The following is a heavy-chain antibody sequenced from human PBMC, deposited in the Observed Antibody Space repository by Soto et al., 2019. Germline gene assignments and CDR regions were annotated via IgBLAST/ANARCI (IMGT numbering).Heavy chain of an antibody. Sequence: SGPTLVNPTQTLTLTCTFSGFSFSTSGVGVNWIRQPPGKALEWLALIYWNDDKRYSASLRSRLTITKDTAKNQVVLTLSNLDPVDTATYYCVRQTTGSLIVPVAITPYYYLGFDVWGQGTSVTVSS. CDR1: GFSFSTSGVG. CDR3: VRQTTGSLIVPVAITPYYYLGFDV. CDR2: IYWNDDK. J-gene: IGHJ6*02. V-gene: IGHV2-5*01. D-gene: IGHD2-2*01.